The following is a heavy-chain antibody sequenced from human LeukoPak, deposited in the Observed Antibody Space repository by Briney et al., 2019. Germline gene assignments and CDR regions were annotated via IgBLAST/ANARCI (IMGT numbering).Heavy chain of an antibody. CDR3: ARGHTIFGVVIVPFDY. Sequence: ASVKVSCKASGYTFTGYYMHWVRQAPGQGLEWMGWINPNSGGTNYAQKFQGRVTMTRDTSISTAYMELSRLRSDDTAVYYCARGHTIFGVVIVPFDYWGQGTLVTVSS. J-gene: IGHJ4*02. D-gene: IGHD3-3*01. CDR2: INPNSGGT. V-gene: IGHV1-2*02. CDR1: GYTFTGYY.